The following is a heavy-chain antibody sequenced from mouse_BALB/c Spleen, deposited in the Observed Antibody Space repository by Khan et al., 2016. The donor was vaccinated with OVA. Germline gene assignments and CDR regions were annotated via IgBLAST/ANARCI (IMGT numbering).Heavy chain of an antibody. D-gene: IGHD2-2*01. CDR3: WFLL. CDR2: IILKSDDYVT. J-gene: IGHJ2*01. CDR1: GYTFSNYC. V-gene: IGHV6-6*02. Sequence: EVELVESGGGLVQPGGSMKLSCIASGYTFSNYCMNLFLQSPERGREWVAAIILKSDDYVTHYSQSGRGWFTISRADSKSSVYLQVNNVRAEDTCICYCWFLLWGQGTTLTVSS.